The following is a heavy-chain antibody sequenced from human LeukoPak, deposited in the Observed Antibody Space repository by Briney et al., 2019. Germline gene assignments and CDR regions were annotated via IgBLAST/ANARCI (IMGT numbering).Heavy chain of an antibody. CDR1: GFTFSSYS. Sequence: GGSLGLSCAASGFTFSSYSMNWVRQAPGKGLEWVSSISSSSSYIYYADPVKGRFTISRDNAKNSLYLQMNSLRAEDTAVYYCQAVAGNLDYWGQGTLVTVSS. J-gene: IGHJ4*02. V-gene: IGHV3-21*01. D-gene: IGHD6-19*01. CDR2: ISSSSSYI. CDR3: QAVAGNLDY.